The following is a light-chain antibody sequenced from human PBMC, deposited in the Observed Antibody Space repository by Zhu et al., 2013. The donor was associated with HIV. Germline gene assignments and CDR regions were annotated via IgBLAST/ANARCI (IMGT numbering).Light chain of an antibody. CDR1: QSITTS. V-gene: IGKV1-5*03. J-gene: IGKJ1*01. CDR3: HQSFNSPLT. Sequence: DIQMTQSPSTLSASVGDRVSITCRASQSITTSLAWYQQKPGKAPMLLIYKASVLQSGVPSRFSGKRSGTDFTLTISSLQPEDSATYYCHQSFNSPLTFGQGTKV. CDR2: KAS.